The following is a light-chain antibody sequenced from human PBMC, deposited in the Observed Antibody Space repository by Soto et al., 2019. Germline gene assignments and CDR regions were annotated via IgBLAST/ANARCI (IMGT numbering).Light chain of an antibody. CDR2: GAS. CDR1: QTLTSNY. Sequence: EIVLTQSPATLSLSPGERATLSCRASQTLTSNYLAWYQQKPGQAPRLLIHGASSRATGIPDRFSGSGSGAVFTLTISRLEPEDFAVYYCQQYSDSVLSFGGGTKVEIK. J-gene: IGKJ4*01. V-gene: IGKV3-20*01. CDR3: QQYSDSVLS.